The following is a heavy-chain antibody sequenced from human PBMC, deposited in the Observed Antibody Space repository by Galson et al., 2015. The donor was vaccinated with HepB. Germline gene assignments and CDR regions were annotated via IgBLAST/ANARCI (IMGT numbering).Heavy chain of an antibody. CDR2: TYYRSKWYN. D-gene: IGHD2-2*03. CDR1: GDSVSSNSAA. J-gene: IGHJ6*02. CDR3: ARERDAGYCSSTSCYEGYYYYGMDV. Sequence: CAISGDSVSSNSAAWNWIRQSPSRGLEWLGRTYYRSKWYNDYAVSVKSRITINPDTSKNQFSLQLNSVTPEDTAVYYCARERDAGYCSSTSCYEGYYYYGMDVWGQGTTVTVSS. V-gene: IGHV6-1*01.